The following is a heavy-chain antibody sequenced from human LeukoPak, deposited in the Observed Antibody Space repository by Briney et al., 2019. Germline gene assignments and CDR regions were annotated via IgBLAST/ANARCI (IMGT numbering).Heavy chain of an antibody. V-gene: IGHV3-23*01. CDR1: GFTVSSNY. D-gene: IGHD3-16*02. J-gene: IGHJ6*02. CDR3: AKALDGYNGMDF. CDR2: ISGSGRST. Sequence: PGGSLRLSCAASGFTVSSNYMSWVRQAPGKGLAWVSGISGSGRSTHSADSVKGRFTISRDNSKNMLYLQMNSLRAEDTALYYCAKALDGYNGMDFWGQGTTVTVSS.